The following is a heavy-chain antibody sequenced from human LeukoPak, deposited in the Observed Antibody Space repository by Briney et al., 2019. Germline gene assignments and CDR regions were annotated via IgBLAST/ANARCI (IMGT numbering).Heavy chain of an antibody. Sequence: SVKVSCKASGGTFSSYAISWVRQAPGQGLEWMGGIIPIFGTANYAQKFQGRVTITADESTSTAYMELSSLRSEDTAVYYCARDNVNDFWSGPSRWWGQGTLVTVSS. J-gene: IGHJ4*02. V-gene: IGHV1-69*01. CDR2: IIPIFGTA. CDR1: GGTFSSYA. D-gene: IGHD3-3*01. CDR3: ARDNVNDFWSGPSRW.